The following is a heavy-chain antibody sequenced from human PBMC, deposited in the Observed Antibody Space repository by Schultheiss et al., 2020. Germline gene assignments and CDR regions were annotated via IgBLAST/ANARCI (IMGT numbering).Heavy chain of an antibody. D-gene: IGHD6-13*01. CDR1: GGTFSSYA. Sequence: VKVSCKASGGTFSSYAISWVRQAPGQGLEWMGGIIPIFGTANYAQKFQGRVTMTEDTSTDTAYMELSSLRSEDTAVYYCATTVFGAAPPNKNQYSSYYYYYGMDVWGQGTTVTVSS. CDR2: IIPIFGTA. V-gene: IGHV1-69*13. CDR3: ATTVFGAAPPNKNQYSSYYYYYGMDV. J-gene: IGHJ6*02.